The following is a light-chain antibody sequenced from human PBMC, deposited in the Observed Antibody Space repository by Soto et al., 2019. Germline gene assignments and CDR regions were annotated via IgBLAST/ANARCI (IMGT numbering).Light chain of an antibody. Sequence: QSVLTHPPAVSGAPGQTVTISCTGSRSNIGAGYDIHWYQFLPGTAPKLLRYSFNKRPSGIPDRFSGSKSGTSASLAITGLQPEDEADYYCQSYDDSLSGSGVFGTGTKLTVL. CDR1: RSNIGAGYD. CDR2: SFN. J-gene: IGLJ1*01. V-gene: IGLV1-40*01. CDR3: QSYDDSLSGSGV.